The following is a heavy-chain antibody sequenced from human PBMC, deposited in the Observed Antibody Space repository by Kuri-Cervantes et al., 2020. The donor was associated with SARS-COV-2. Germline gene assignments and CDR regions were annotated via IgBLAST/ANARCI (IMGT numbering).Heavy chain of an antibody. CDR3: AREWLTNWGRPDDAFDI. J-gene: IGHJ3*02. CDR1: GGSVSSGSYY. D-gene: IGHD7-27*01. V-gene: IGHV4-61*01. CDR2: IYYSGSN. Sequence: GSLRLSCTVSGGSVSSGSYYWSWMLQPPGKGLEWIGYIYYSGSNKYNPSLKSRVTISVDTSKNQFSLKLSSVTAADTAVYYCAREWLTNWGRPDDAFDIWGQGTMVTVSS.